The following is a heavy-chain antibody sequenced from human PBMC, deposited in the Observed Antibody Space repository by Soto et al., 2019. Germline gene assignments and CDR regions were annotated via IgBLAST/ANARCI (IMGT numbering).Heavy chain of an antibody. D-gene: IGHD6-19*01. V-gene: IGHV3-49*03. J-gene: IGHJ3*02. CDR1: GFTFGDYA. CDR3: TSGLAYSSGWYSLPDAFDI. Sequence: PGGSLRLSCTASGFTFGDYAMSWFRQAPGKGLEWVGFIRSKAYGGTTEYAASVKGRFTISRDDSKSIAYLQMNSLKTEDTAVYYCTSGLAYSSGWYSLPDAFDIWGQGTMVTVS. CDR2: IRSKAYGGTT.